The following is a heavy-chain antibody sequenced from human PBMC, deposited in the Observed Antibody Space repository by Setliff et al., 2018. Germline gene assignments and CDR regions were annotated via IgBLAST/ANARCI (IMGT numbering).Heavy chain of an antibody. CDR1: GGSFSGYY. CDR3: ARSFSRSGKFLLDY. CDR2: IIHSGST. J-gene: IGHJ4*02. V-gene: IGHV4-34*12. D-gene: IGHD1-26*01. Sequence: PSETLSLTCAVYGGSFSGYYWSWIRQPPGKRLEWIGEIIHSGSTYYNPSLKSRVAISMDTSKNQFSLKVPSVTAADTAVYYCARSFSRSGKFLLDYWGQGALVTVSS.